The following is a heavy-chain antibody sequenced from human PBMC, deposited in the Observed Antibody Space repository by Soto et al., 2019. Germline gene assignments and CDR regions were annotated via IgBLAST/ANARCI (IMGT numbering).Heavy chain of an antibody. D-gene: IGHD1-1*01. Sequence: EVQRVESGGGLVQPGGSLRLSCAASGFSISGSGIHWVRQASGKGLEWVARIRDRTNGYATGYAASVQGRFSISRDDSKTTAFLQMNSLNTEDTAVNYCIRIDATGDRVFDTLGHGTMVTVSS. CDR3: IRIDATGDRVFDT. CDR2: IRDRTNGYAT. V-gene: IGHV3-73*01. J-gene: IGHJ3*02. CDR1: GFSISGSG.